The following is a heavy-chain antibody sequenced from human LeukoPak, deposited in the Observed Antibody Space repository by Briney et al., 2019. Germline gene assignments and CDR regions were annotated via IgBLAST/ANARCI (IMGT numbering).Heavy chain of an antibody. CDR2: ISWNSGSI. D-gene: IGHD5-18*01. J-gene: IGHJ4*02. CDR1: GFTFSDYY. Sequence: PGGSLRLSCAASGFTFSDYYMSWIRQAPGKGLEWVSGISWNSGSIGYADSVKGRFTISRDNAKNSLYLQMNSLRAEDTALYYCAKVLDTAMGNLFDYWGQGTLVTVSS. V-gene: IGHV3-9*01. CDR3: AKVLDTAMGNLFDY.